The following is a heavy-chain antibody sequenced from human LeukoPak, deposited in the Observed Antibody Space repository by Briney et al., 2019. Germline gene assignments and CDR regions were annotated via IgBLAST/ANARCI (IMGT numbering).Heavy chain of an antibody. Sequence: SVKVSCKASGGTFSSYAISWVRQAPGQGLEWMGRIIPILGIANYAQKFQGRVTMTRDTSISTAYMELSRLRSDDTAVYYCARVGCSSTSCYRGWFDPWGQGTLVTVSS. CDR3: ARVGCSSTSCYRGWFDP. CDR1: GGTFSSYA. CDR2: IIPILGIA. J-gene: IGHJ5*02. D-gene: IGHD2-2*02. V-gene: IGHV1-69*04.